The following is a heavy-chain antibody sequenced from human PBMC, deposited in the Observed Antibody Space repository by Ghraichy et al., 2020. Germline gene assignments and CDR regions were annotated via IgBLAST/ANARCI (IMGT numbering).Heavy chain of an antibody. Sequence: ESLNISCTVSGGSISSSSYYWGWIRQPPGKGLEWIGSIYYSGSTYYNPSLKSRVTISVDTSKNQFSLKLSSVTAADTAVYYCARHGVGYSYGFDYWGQGTLVTVSS. J-gene: IGHJ4*02. D-gene: IGHD5-18*01. V-gene: IGHV4-39*01. CDR2: IYYSGST. CDR3: ARHGVGYSYGFDY. CDR1: GGSISSSSYY.